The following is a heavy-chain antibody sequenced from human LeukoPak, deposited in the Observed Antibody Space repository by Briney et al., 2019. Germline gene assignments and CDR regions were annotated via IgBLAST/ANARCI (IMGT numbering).Heavy chain of an antibody. J-gene: IGHJ4*02. Sequence: SETLSLTCTVSGGSISSSSYYWGWIRQPPGKGLEWIGSIYYSGSTYYNPSLKSRVTISVDTSKNQFSLKLSSVTAADTAVYYCAREDYYGSGSYRANFDYWGQGTLVTVSS. D-gene: IGHD3-10*01. CDR1: GGSISSSSYY. CDR3: AREDYYGSGSYRANFDY. V-gene: IGHV4-39*07. CDR2: IYYSGST.